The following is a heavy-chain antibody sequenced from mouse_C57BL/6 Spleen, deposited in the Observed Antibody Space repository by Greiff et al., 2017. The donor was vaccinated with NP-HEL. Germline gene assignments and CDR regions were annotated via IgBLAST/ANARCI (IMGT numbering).Heavy chain of an antibody. J-gene: IGHJ2*01. Sequence: QVQLQQPGAELVRPGTSVKLSCKASGYTFTSYWMHWVKQRPGQGLEWIGVIDPSDSYTNYNQKFKGKATLTVDTSSSTAYMQLSSLTSEDSAVYYCARSYSNYVDFDYWGQGTTLTVSS. CDR2: IDPSDSYT. D-gene: IGHD2-5*01. CDR3: ARSYSNYVDFDY. CDR1: GYTFTSYW. V-gene: IGHV1-59*01.